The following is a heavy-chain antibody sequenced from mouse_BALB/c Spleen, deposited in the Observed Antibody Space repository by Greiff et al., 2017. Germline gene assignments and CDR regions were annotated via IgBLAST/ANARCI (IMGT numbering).Heavy chain of an antibody. CDR3: TRREAYYRYDEAMDY. J-gene: IGHJ4*01. CDR2: IYPGNSDT. Sequence: VQLQQSGTVLARPGASVKMSCKASGYTFTSYWMHWVKQRPGQGLEWIGAIYPGNSDTSYNQKFKGKAKLTAVTSTSTAYMELSSLTNEDSAVYYCTRREAYYRYDEAMDYWGQGTSVTVSS. CDR1: GYTFTSYW. V-gene: IGHV1-5*01. D-gene: IGHD2-14*01.